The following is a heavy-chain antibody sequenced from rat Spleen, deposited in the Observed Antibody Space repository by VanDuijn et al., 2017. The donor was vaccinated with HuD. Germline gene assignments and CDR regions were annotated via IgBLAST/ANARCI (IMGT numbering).Heavy chain of an antibody. CDR2: ISSSGGST. V-gene: IGHV5-25*01. CDR1: GFTFSNYD. J-gene: IGHJ2*01. D-gene: IGHD1-1*01. CDR3: ARHPDYSNYFDY. Sequence: EVQLVESGGGLVQPGRSVKLSCTASGFTFSNYDMAWVRQAPTKGLEWVASISSSGGSTYYRDSVKGRFTVSRDNAKSTLYLQMDSLRSEDTATYYCARHPDYSNYFDYWGQGVMVTVSS.